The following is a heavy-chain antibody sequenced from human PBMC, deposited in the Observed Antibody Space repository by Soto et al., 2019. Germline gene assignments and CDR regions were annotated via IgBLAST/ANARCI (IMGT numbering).Heavy chain of an antibody. D-gene: IGHD7-27*01. CDR2: IYYSGST. J-gene: IGHJ6*02. CDR1: GGSISSSSYY. CDR3: ARQPRGYYYYGMDV. V-gene: IGHV4-39*01. Sequence: SETLSLTCTVSGGSISSSSYYWGWIRQPPGKGLEWIGSIYYSGSTYYNPSLKSRVTISVDTSKDQFSLKLSSVTAADTAVYYCARQPRGYYYYGMDVWGQGTTVTVSS.